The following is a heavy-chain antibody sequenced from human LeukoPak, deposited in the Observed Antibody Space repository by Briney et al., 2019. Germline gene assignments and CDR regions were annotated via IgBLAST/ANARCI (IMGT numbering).Heavy chain of an antibody. J-gene: IGHJ4*02. V-gene: IGHV3-48*01. CDR3: GKADIVVVPAARGGD. CDR1: GFTFSSYS. CDR2: ISSSSSTI. D-gene: IGHD2-2*01. Sequence: GGSLRLSCAASGFTFSSYSMNWVRQAPGKGLEWVSYISSSSSTIYYADSVKGRFTISRDNAKNSLYLQMNSLGAEDTAVYYCGKADIVVVPAARGGDWGQGTLVTVSS.